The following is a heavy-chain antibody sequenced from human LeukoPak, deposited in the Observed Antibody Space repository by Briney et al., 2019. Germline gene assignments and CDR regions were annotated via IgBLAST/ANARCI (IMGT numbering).Heavy chain of an antibody. D-gene: IGHD1-26*01. CDR1: GYTFTSYY. V-gene: IGHV1-46*01. Sequence: ASVKVSCKASGYTFTSYYMHWVRQAPGQGLEWMGIINPSGGSTSYAQKFQGRVTMTRDMSTSTVYMELSSLRSEDTAVYYCARGWEGATTFDPLQNWGQGTLVTVSS. CDR2: INPSGGST. CDR3: ARGWEGATTFDPLQN. J-gene: IGHJ4*02.